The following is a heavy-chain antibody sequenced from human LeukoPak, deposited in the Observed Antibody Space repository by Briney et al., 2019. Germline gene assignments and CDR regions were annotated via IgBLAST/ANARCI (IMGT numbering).Heavy chain of an antibody. D-gene: IGHD6-13*01. CDR1: GGSISSYY. J-gene: IGHJ4*02. CDR2: IYYSGST. V-gene: IGHV4-59*01. Sequence: SETLSLTCTASGGSISSYYLSWIRQPPGKGLEWIGDIYYSGSTNYNPSLKSRVTISVDTYKNQFSLKLSSVTAADTAVYYCARGLAAAGVGELYYFDYWGQGTLVTVSS. CDR3: ARGLAAAGVGELYYFDY.